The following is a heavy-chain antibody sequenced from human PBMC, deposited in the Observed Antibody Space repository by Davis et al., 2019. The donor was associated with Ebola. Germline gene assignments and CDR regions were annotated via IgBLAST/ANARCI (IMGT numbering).Heavy chain of an antibody. CDR2: ISSSSSYI. Sequence: GESLKISCAASGFTFSSYSMNWVRQAPGKGLEWVSSISSSSSYIYYADSVKGRFTISRDNAKNSLYLQMNSLRAEDTAVYYCARRPRGGSGSYSFDYWGQGTLVTVSS. D-gene: IGHD3-10*01. J-gene: IGHJ4*02. V-gene: IGHV3-21*01. CDR1: GFTFSSYS. CDR3: ARRPRGGSGSYSFDY.